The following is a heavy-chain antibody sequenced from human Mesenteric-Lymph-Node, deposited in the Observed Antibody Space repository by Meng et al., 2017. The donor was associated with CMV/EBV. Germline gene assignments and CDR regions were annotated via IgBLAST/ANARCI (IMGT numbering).Heavy chain of an antibody. V-gene: IGHV2-70*20. CDR3: ARIGSTDYSFDY. D-gene: IGHD4-11*01. Sequence: SGPTLVKPTQALTLTCTFSGFSLSPSGMCVSWVRQPPGKALEWLALIDWDDDKYYSTSLKTRLTISKDTSKNQVVLTMTNMDPVDTATYYCARIGSTDYSFDYWGQGTLVTVSS. CDR2: IDWDDDK. J-gene: IGHJ4*02. CDR1: GFSLSPSGMC.